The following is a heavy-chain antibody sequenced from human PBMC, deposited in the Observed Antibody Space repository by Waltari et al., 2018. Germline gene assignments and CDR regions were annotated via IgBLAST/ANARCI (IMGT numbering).Heavy chain of an antibody. Sequence: EVQLVESGGGLVKPGGYLRLSCAASGFTFSSSSMNGVRQAPGKGLEWVSSISSSSSYIYYADSVKGRFTISRDNAKNSLYLQMNSLRAEDTAVYYCARDQKKWLGGMLGDYWGQGTLVTVSS. J-gene: IGHJ4*02. CDR1: GFTFSSSS. CDR3: ARDQKKWLGGMLGDY. V-gene: IGHV3-21*01. CDR2: ISSSSSYI. D-gene: IGHD3-10*01.